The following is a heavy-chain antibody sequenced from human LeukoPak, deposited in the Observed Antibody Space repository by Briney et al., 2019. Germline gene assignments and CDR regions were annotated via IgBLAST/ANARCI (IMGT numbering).Heavy chain of an antibody. V-gene: IGHV3-23*01. CDR3: AKGGVAVAGTPYYYYYMDV. CDR2: ISASGGST. J-gene: IGHJ6*03. Sequence: GGSLRLSCAASGFTFSTSAMTWVRQAPGKGLEWVSGISASGGSTYYADSVKGRFTISRDNSKNTLYLQMNSLRAEDTAVYYCAKGGVAVAGTPYYYYYMDVWGKGTTVTVSS. CDR1: GFTFSTSA. D-gene: IGHD6-19*01.